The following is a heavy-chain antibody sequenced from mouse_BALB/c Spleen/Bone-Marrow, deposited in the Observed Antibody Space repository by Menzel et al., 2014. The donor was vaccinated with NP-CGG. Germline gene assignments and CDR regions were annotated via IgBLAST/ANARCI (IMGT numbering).Heavy chain of an antibody. D-gene: IGHD1-1*01. V-gene: IGHV5-2*01. CDR3: ASRGDYYWFAY. CDR1: EYEFPSND. J-gene: IGHJ3*01. CDR2: INSDGGST. Sequence: EVQLVESGGGLVQPGASLKLSCESTEYEFPSNDMSWVRKTPEKRLELVAAINSDGGSTYYPDTMERRVIISRDNTKXTLYLQTSSLRSEDTALYYCASRGDYYWFAYWGQGTQVTVSA.